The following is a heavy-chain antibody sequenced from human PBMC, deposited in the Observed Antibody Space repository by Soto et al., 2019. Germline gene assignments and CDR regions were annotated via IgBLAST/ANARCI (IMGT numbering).Heavy chain of an antibody. D-gene: IGHD5-12*01. CDR2: IDPSDSYT. Sequence: KVSCKASGGTFSSYAISWVRQMPGKGLEWMGRIDPSDSYTNYSPSFQGHVTISADKSISTAYLQWSSLKASDTAMYYCARQGRDGYNLANWGQGTLVTVSS. CDR1: GGTFSSYA. J-gene: IGHJ4*02. V-gene: IGHV5-10-1*01. CDR3: ARQGRDGYNLAN.